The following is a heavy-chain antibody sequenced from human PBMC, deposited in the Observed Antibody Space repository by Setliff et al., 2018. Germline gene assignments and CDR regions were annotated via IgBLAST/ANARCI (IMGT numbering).Heavy chain of an antibody. CDR1: GFMFNSYG. J-gene: IGHJ3*01. D-gene: IGHD3-22*01. CDR2: LRFDGKTQ. V-gene: IGHV3-30*02. CDR3: ARGKGNGSGGYFGYDPFDV. Sequence: GGSLRLSCTASGFMFNSYGMHWVRQAPGKGLEWVAYLRFDGKTQHYADFVKGRFIISRDNFSNTLYLQMKGLGAEDTAHYYCARGKGNGSGGYFGYDPFDVWGQGTLVTVSS.